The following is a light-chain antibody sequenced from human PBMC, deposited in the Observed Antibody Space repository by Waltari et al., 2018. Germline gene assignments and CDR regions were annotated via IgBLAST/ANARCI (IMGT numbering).Light chain of an antibody. CDR3: SSPSTNNIVV. CDR2: DVN. V-gene: IGLV2-14*01. J-gene: IGLJ2*01. Sequence: QSALTQPASVSASPGQSITISCTATRGDIGCSDFVSWYQHHPGRAPKVLIFDVNHRPSGISDRFSGSKSGNTASLTISGLQTEDDADYFCSSPSTNNIVVFGGGTKVTVL. CDR1: RGDIGCSDF.